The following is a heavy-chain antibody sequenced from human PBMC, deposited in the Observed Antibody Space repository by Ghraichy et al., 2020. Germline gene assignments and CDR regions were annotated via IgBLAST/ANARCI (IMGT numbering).Heavy chain of an antibody. Sequence: SETLSLTCAVYGGSFSGYYWSWIRQPPGKGLEWIGEINHSGSTNYNPSLKSRVTISVDPSKNQFSLKLSPVTAADTAVYSCARGRGAVAGIMVNNGFDPWGQGTLVTVSS. V-gene: IGHV4-34*01. D-gene: IGHD6-19*01. J-gene: IGHJ5*02. CDR1: GGSFSGYY. CDR2: INHSGST. CDR3: ARGRGAVAGIMVNNGFDP.